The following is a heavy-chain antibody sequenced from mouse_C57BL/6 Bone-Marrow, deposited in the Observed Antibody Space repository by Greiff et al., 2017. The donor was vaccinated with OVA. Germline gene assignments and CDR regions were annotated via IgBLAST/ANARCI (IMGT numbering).Heavy chain of an antibody. D-gene: IGHD2-4*01. CDR1: GFTFSSYA. Sequence: EVQLQQSGGGLVKPGGSLKLSCAASGFTFSSYAMSWVRQTPEKRLEWVATISDGGSYTYYPDNVKGRFTISRDNAKNNLYLQMSHLKSEDTAMYYCAVDYDEDYAMDYWGQGTSVTVSS. CDR2: ISDGGSYT. J-gene: IGHJ4*01. V-gene: IGHV5-4*01. CDR3: AVDYDEDYAMDY.